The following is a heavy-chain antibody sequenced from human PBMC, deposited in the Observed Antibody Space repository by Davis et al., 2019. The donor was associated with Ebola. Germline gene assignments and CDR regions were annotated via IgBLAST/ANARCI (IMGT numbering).Heavy chain of an antibody. D-gene: IGHD1-26*01. CDR1: GGTFSSYA. CDR2: IIPVSGVP. Sequence: SVKVSCKASGGTFSSYAISWVRQAPGQGLDWMGGIIPVSGVPKYAQDFQGRVTITADESTSTAYMELSSLRSDDTAIYYCTRGGSGGSFYWYFDLWGRGTLVTVSS. J-gene: IGHJ2*01. CDR3: TRGGSGGSFYWYFDL. V-gene: IGHV1-69*13.